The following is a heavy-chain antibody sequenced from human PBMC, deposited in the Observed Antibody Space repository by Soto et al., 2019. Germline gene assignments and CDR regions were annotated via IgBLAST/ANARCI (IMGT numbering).Heavy chain of an antibody. CDR2: ISGSGGST. D-gene: IGHD3-3*01. V-gene: IGHV3-23*01. CDR1: GFPFSSYA. CDR3: AKNPYYDFWSGYYPFDY. Sequence: GGSLRLSCAASGFPFSSYAMSWVRQAPGKGLEWVSAISGSGGSTYYADSVKGRFTISRDNSKNTLYLQMNSLRAEDTAVYYCAKNPYYDFWSGYYPFDYWGQGTLVTVSS. J-gene: IGHJ4*02.